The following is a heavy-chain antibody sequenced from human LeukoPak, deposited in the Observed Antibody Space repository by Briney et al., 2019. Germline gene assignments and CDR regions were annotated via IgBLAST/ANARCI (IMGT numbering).Heavy chain of an antibody. V-gene: IGHV1-2*02. D-gene: IGHD3-10*01. J-gene: IGHJ4*02. CDR3: ARDRLVIYGSGSYNY. CDR2: INPNSGGT. CDR1: GYTFTVNY. Sequence: ASVKVSCKASGYTFTVNYIHWVRQAPGQGLEWMGWINPNSGGTKYAQKFQGRVTVTRDTSISTAYMELSRLRSDDTAVYYCARDRLVIYGSGSYNYWGQGILVTVSS.